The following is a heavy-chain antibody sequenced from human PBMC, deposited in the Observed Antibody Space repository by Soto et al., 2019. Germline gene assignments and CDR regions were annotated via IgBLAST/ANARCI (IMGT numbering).Heavy chain of an antibody. J-gene: IGHJ6*02. CDR2: ISAYNGNT. D-gene: IGHD6-19*01. V-gene: IGHV1-18*01. CDR3: ARAKSLGYSSGWYSYYYYGMDV. CDR1: GYTFTSYG. Sequence: ASVKVSCKASGYTFTSYGISWVRQAPGQGLEWMGWISAYNGNTNYAQKLQGRVTMTTDTSTSTAYMELRSLRSDDTAVYYCARAKSLGYSSGWYSYYYYGMDVWGQGTTVTVSS.